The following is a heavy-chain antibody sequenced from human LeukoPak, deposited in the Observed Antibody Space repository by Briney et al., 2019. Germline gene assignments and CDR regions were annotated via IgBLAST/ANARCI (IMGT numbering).Heavy chain of an antibody. J-gene: IGHJ4*02. D-gene: IGHD3-22*01. Sequence: GGSLRLSCAASGFTFSSYAMHWVRQAPGKGLEWVTVISYDGSNKYYADSVKGRFTISRDNSKNTLYLQMNSLRAEDTAVYYCARGGYYDSSGYYNSFDYWGQGTLVTVSS. CDR1: GFTFSSYA. CDR3: ARGGYYDSSGYYNSFDY. V-gene: IGHV3-30-3*01. CDR2: ISYDGSNK.